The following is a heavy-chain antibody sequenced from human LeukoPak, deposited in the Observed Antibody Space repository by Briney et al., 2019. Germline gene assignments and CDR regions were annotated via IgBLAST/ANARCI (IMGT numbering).Heavy chain of an antibody. CDR2: INPRGGST. D-gene: IGHD6-25*01. V-gene: IGHV1-46*01. J-gene: IGHJ4*02. CDR1: GYIFTTYY. Sequence: ASVKVSCKASGYIFTTYYMHWMRQAPGQGPEWMGIINPRGGSTDYAQKFQDRVTVTSDTSTSTVHMELNSLRSEDTAVYFCARVGVTAATADYWGQGTLVTVSS. CDR3: ARVGVTAATADY.